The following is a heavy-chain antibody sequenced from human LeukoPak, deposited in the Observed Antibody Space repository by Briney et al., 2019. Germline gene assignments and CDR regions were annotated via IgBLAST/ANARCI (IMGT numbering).Heavy chain of an antibody. D-gene: IGHD6-13*01. CDR3: ARDGGGQQLVEEVWFDP. V-gene: IGHV4-59*01. Sequence: SETLSLTCTVSGGSISSYYWSWIRQPPGKGLEWIGYIYYSGSTNYNPSLKSRVTISVDTSKNQFSLKLSSVTAADTAVYYCARDGGGQQLVEEVWFDPWGQGTLVTVSS. CDR1: GGSISSYY. J-gene: IGHJ5*02. CDR2: IYYSGST.